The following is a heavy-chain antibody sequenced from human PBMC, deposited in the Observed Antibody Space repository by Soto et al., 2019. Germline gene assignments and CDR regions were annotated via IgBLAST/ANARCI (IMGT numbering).Heavy chain of an antibody. CDR2: IYYSGST. CDR3: ANYPTTVTSDY. D-gene: IGHD4-17*01. CDR1: GGSVSSGSYY. V-gene: IGHV4-61*01. J-gene: IGHJ4*02. Sequence: TVSGGSVSSGSYYWSWIRQPPGKGLEWIGYIYYSGSTNYNPSLKSRVTISVDTSKNQFSLKLSSVTAADTAVYYCANYPTTVTSDYWGQGTLVTVSS.